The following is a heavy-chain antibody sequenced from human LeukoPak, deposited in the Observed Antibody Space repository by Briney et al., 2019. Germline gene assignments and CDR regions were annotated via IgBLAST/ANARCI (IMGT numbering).Heavy chain of an antibody. Sequence: GGSLRLSCAAPGFTFSSYALNWVRQAPGKGLEWVSYISISSSTLYYTDSVKGRFTISRDNAKNSLYLQMNSLRDEDTAVYYCARDSGVDAHIDYWGQGTPVTVSA. CDR3: ARDSGVDAHIDY. CDR1: GFTFSSYA. J-gene: IGHJ4*02. CDR2: ISISSSTL. V-gene: IGHV3-48*02. D-gene: IGHD3-3*01.